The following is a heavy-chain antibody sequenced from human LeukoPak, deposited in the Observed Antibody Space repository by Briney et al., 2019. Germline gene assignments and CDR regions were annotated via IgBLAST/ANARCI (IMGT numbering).Heavy chain of an antibody. CDR2: INPNSGDT. J-gene: IGHJ4*02. V-gene: IGHV1-2*02. CDR1: GYTFTGYY. Sequence: GASVKVSCKASGYTFTGYYMHWVRQAHVQGLEWVGWINPNSGDTNYSQNFQGRVTMTRDASISTAYMELSSLRSDDTAVYYCAREAGGSSWPLSHFDYWGQGTLVTVSS. D-gene: IGHD6-13*01. CDR3: AREAGGSSWPLSHFDY.